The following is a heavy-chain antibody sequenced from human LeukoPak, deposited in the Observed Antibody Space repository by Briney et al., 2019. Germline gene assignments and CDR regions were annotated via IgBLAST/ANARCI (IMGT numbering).Heavy chain of an antibody. D-gene: IGHD3-10*01. Sequence: SETLSLTCTVSGGSISSYYWSWIRQPPGKGLEWIGYTYYSGSTNYNPSLKSRVTISVDTSKNQFSLKLSSVTAADTAVYYCARVGGIPLGAFDIWGQGTTVTVSP. CDR1: GGSISSYY. CDR3: ARVGGIPLGAFDI. CDR2: TYYSGST. V-gene: IGHV4-59*01. J-gene: IGHJ3*02.